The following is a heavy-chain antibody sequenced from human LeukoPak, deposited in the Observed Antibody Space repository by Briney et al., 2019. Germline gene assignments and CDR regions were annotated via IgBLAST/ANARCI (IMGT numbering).Heavy chain of an antibody. CDR3: PRGPTYYRGSYPLDY. J-gene: IGHJ4*02. D-gene: IGHD1-26*01. CDR2: IDHSGST. V-gene: IGHV4-34*01. CDR1: GGSFSGYF. Sequence: PSETLSHTCDVYGGSFSGYFWSWIRHPPGTGLEWFGEIDHSGSTNYTPSLKRRVTISIDTSKNQNALKLSSVTAADTAVYYCPRGPTYYRGSYPLDYWGAGTLVTVSP.